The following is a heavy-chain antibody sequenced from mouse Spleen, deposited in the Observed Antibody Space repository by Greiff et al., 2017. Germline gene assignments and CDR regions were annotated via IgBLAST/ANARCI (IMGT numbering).Heavy chain of an antibody. CDR2: ISYDGSST. V-gene: IGHV5-16*01. CDR1: GFTFSDYY. D-gene: IGHD2-4*01. CDR3: AKETMITARDWYFDV. J-gene: IGHJ1*01. Sequence: EVQVVESEGGLVQPGSSMKLSCTASGFTFSDYYMAWVRQAPEKGLEWVANISYDGSSTYYPDSLKSRFIISRDNAKNILYLQMSSLKSEDTATYYYAKETMITARDWYFDVWGAGTTVPVSS.